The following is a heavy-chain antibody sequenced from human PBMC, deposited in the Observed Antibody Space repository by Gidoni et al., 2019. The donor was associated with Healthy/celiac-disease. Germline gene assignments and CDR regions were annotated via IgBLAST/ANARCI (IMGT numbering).Heavy chain of an antibody. CDR3: ARGSSSSWPPDY. D-gene: IGHD6-13*01. CDR1: GFTVSSNY. V-gene: IGHV3-53*01. J-gene: IGHJ4*02. CDR2: ISSGGST. Sequence: EVQLVESGGGWSQPGGSLRLSWAASGFTVSSNYMIWVRQAPGKGLEWVSVISSGGSTYYADSVKGRFTISRDNSKNTLYLQMNSLRAEDTAVYYCARGSSSSWPPDYWGQGTLVTVSS.